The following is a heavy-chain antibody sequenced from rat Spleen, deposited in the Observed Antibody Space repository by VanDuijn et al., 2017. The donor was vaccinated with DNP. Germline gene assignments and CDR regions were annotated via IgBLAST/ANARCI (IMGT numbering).Heavy chain of an antibody. CDR3: VRWSSGHFDY. V-gene: IGHV5S13*01. Sequence: EVQLVESGGGLVQPGRSLKLSCAGSGFTFSNYGMAWVRQAPAKGLQWVAYIGSPAYAPYYGDSVKGRFTISRDNAKSTLYLQMNSLRSEDMATYYCVRWSSGHFDYWGQGVMVTVSS. CDR2: IGSPAYAP. CDR1: GFTFSNYG. D-gene: IGHD4-3*01. J-gene: IGHJ2*01.